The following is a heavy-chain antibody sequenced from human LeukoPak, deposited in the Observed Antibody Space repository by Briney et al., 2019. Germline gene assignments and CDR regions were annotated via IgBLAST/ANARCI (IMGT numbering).Heavy chain of an antibody. D-gene: IGHD2-2*01. CDR2: IYHSGST. CDR3: ARHDNRCSSTSCSPNFDY. V-gene: IGHV4-38-2*01. CDR1: GYSISSGYY. J-gene: IGHJ4*02. Sequence: PSETLSLTCAVSGYSISSGYYWGWIRQPPGKGLEWIGIIYHSGSTYYNPSLKSRVTISVDTSKNQFSLKLSSVTAADTAVYYCARHDNRCSSTSCSPNFDYWGQGTLVTVSS.